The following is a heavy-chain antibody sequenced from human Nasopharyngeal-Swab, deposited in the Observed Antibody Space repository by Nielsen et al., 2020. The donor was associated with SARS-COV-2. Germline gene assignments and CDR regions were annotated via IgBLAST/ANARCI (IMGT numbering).Heavy chain of an antibody. D-gene: IGHD3-16*02. CDR2: INHSGST. Sequence: SGSLRLTCAVYGGSFSGYYWSWIRQPPGKGLEWIGEINHSGSTNYNPSLKSRVTISIDTSKNQFSLKLSSVTAADTAVYYCARAPGRSYYDYVWGSYRSKDYYFDYWGQGTLVTVSS. CDR1: GGSFSGYY. V-gene: IGHV4-34*01. J-gene: IGHJ4*02. CDR3: ARAPGRSYYDYVWGSYRSKDYYFDY.